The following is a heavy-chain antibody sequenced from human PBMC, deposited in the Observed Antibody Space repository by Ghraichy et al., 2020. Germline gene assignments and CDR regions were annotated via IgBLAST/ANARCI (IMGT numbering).Heavy chain of an antibody. CDR2: ISAYNGNT. CDR1: GYTFTSYG. CDR3: ARDRGTWQPLPPLGY. J-gene: IGHJ4*02. D-gene: IGHD6-13*01. Sequence: ASVKVSCKASGYTFTSYGISWVRQAPGQGLEWMGWISAYNGNTNYAQKLQGRVTMTTDTSTSTAYMALRSLRSDDTAVYYCARDRGTWQPLPPLGYWGQGTLVTVSS. V-gene: IGHV1-18*01.